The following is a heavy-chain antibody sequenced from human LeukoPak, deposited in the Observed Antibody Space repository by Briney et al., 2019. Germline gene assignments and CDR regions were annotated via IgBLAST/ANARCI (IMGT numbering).Heavy chain of an antibody. CDR3: ARPGLQTYYYDSSGYYYVD. Sequence: PSETLSLTCAVYGGSFSGYYWSWIRQPPGKGLEWIGEINHSGSTNYNPSLKSRVTISVETSKNQFSLKLSSVTAADTAVYYCARPGLQTYYYDSSGYYYVDWGQGTLVTVSS. CDR1: GGSFSGYY. CDR2: INHSGST. V-gene: IGHV4-34*01. J-gene: IGHJ4*02. D-gene: IGHD3-22*01.